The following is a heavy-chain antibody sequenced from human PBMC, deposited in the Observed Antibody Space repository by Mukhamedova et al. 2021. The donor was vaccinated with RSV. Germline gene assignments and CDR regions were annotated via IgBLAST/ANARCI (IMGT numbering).Heavy chain of an antibody. V-gene: IGHV3-15*01. J-gene: IGHJ4*02. D-gene: IGHD5-12*01. CDR3: TRGLRLVD. Sequence: VKGRFTISRDDSKNTLYLQMNSLKIEDTAVYYCTRGLRLVDWGQGTLVTVSS.